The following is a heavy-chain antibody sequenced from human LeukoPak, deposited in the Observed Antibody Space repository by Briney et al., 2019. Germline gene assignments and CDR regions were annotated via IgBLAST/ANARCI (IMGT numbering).Heavy chain of an antibody. D-gene: IGHD1-14*01. J-gene: IGHJ6*03. CDR3: ARDTGGYYYMDV. Sequence: ASVKVSCKASGYTFTSYYMHWVRQAPGQGLEWMGIINPSGGSTSYTQKFQGRVTMTRDTSTSTVYMELSSLRSEDTAVYYCARDTGGYYYMDVWGKGTTVTVSS. V-gene: IGHV1-46*01. CDR1: GYTFTSYY. CDR2: INPSGGST.